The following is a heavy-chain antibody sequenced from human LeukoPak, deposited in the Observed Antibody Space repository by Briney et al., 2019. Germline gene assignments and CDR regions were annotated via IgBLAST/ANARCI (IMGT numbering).Heavy chain of an antibody. J-gene: IGHJ5*02. CDR1: GYTFTGYY. Sequence: ASVKVSCKASGYTFTGYYMHWVRQAPGQGLEWMGWINPNNGNTNYAQKLQGRVTMTTDTSTSTAYMELRSLRSDDTAVYYCARDLYRDSLPVSWFDPWGQGTLVTVSS. V-gene: IGHV1-18*04. CDR3: ARDLYRDSLPVSWFDP. D-gene: IGHD4-11*01. CDR2: INPNNGNT.